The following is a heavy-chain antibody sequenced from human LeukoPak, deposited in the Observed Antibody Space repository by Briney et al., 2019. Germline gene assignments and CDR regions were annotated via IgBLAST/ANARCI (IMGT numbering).Heavy chain of an antibody. CDR2: TNPSGGST. CDR3: AREVGGATLGYYYGMDV. D-gene: IGHD1-26*01. V-gene: IGHV1-46*01. Sequence: ASVKVSCKASGYTFTSYYMHWVRQAPGQGLEWMGITNPSGGSTSYAQKFQGRVTMTRDTSTSTVYMELSSLRSEDTAVYYCAREVGGATLGYYYGMDVWGQGTTVTVSS. J-gene: IGHJ6*02. CDR1: GYTFTSYY.